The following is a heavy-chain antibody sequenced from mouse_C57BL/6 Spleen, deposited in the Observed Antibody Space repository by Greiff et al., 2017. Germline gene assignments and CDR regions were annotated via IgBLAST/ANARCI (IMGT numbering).Heavy chain of an antibody. Sequence: QVQLQQSGTELVKPGASVKLSCKASGYTFTSYWMHWVKQRPGQGLEWIGNINPSNGGTNYNEQFKSKATLTVDKSSSTAYMQLSSLTSEDSAVYYCARGDYDYGYAMDYWGQGTSVTVSS. CDR1: GYTFTSYW. V-gene: IGHV1-53*01. J-gene: IGHJ4*01. CDR3: ARGDYDYGYAMDY. D-gene: IGHD2-4*01. CDR2: INPSNGGT.